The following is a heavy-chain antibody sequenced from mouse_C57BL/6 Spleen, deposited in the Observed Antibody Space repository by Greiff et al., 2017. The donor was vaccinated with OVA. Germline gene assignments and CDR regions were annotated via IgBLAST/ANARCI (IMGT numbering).Heavy chain of an antibody. CDR3: ARQGDYVAMDY. CDR1: GFTFSSYG. V-gene: IGHV5-6*01. Sequence: EVQVVESGGDLVKPGGSLKLSCAASGFTFSSYGMSWVRQTPDKRLEWVATISSGGSYTYYPDSVKGRFTISRDNAKNTLYRQMSSLKSEDTAMYYCARQGDYVAMDYWGQGTSVTVSS. CDR2: ISSGGSYT. J-gene: IGHJ4*01.